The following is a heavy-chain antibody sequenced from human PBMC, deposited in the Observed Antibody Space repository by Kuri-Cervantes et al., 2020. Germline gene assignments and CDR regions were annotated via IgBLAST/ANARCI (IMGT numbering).Heavy chain of an antibody. D-gene: IGHD1-26*01. CDR1: GYSISSGYY. CDR3: AVKVGADNNWFDP. J-gene: IGHJ5*02. Sequence: SETLSLTCAVSGYSISSGYYWGWLRQPPGKGLEWIGSIYHSGSTYYNPSLKSRVTISVDTSKNQFSLKLSSVTAADTAVYYCAVKVGADNNWFDPWAREPWSPSPQ. V-gene: IGHV4-38-2*01. CDR2: IYHSGST.